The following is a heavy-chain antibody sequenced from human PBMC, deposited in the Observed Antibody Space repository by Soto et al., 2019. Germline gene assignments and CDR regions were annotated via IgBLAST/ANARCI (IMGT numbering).Heavy chain of an antibody. CDR2: IYYSGST. J-gene: IGHJ6*02. Sequence: QVQLQESGPGLVKPSETLSLTCTASGGSISGFYWSWIRQPPGKGLEWIGYIYYSGSTNYNPSLKSRVTISVDTSKTQFSLKLSSVTPADTAVYYCVRGGNHYGMDVWGQGTTGTVSS. CDR1: GGSISGFY. V-gene: IGHV4-59*01. CDR3: VRGGNHYGMDV. D-gene: IGHD3-10*01.